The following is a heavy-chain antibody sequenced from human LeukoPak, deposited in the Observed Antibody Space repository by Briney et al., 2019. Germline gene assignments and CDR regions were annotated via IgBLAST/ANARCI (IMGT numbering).Heavy chain of an antibody. D-gene: IGHD2-21*01. CDR2: INPNSDYT. CDR3: AVAPGDY. J-gene: IGHJ4*02. V-gene: IGHV1-2*02. CDR1: GYTFTDYY. Sequence: ASVRVSCKDSGYTFTDYYIHWVRQAPGQGLEWMGWINPNSDYTFYAQKFQGRVTLTRDTSISTVYMELTTLTSDDTAVYYCAVAPGDYWGQGTLVTVSA.